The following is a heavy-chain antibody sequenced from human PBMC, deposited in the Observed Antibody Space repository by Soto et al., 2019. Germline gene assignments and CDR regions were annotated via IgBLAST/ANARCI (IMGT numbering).Heavy chain of an antibody. V-gene: IGHV1-2*04. D-gene: IGHD6-19*01. CDR3: ARVSMMAVAAGPLYYYGMDV. CDR2: IHPNSSGT. Sequence: ASVKVSCKTSGYTFTGYYIHWVRQAPGQGLEWMGWIHPNSSGTNYAQKYQSWVTMSRDTSINTVYMKLSRLRSDASAVYYFARVSMMAVAAGPLYYYGMDVWGQGTTVTVSS. J-gene: IGHJ6*02. CDR1: GYTFTGYY.